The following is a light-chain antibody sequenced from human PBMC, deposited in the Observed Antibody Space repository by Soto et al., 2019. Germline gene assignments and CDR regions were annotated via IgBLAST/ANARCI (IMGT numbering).Light chain of an antibody. CDR3: QQYYSYPFT. V-gene: IGKV1-8*01. CDR2: AAS. J-gene: IGKJ3*01. Sequence: AIRMTQSPSSLSASTGDRVTITCRASQGISSYLAWYQQKPGKAPKLLIYAASTLQSGVPSRFSGSGSGTDFTLTISCLQSEDLATYYCQQYYSYPFTFGPGTKVDIK. CDR1: QGISSY.